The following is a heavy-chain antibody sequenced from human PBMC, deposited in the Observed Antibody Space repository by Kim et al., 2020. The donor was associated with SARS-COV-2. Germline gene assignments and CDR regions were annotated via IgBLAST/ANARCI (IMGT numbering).Heavy chain of an antibody. J-gene: IGHJ4*02. Sequence: VKGRFTISRDNSKNTLYLQMNSLRAEDTAVYYCAREMGYYGSGSFSYFDYWGQGTLVTVSS. CDR3: AREMGYYGSGSFSYFDY. D-gene: IGHD3-10*01. V-gene: IGHV3-53*01.